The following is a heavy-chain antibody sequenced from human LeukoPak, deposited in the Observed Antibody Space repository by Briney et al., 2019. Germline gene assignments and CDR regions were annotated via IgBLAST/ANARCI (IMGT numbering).Heavy chain of an antibody. CDR1: GGSFSGYY. CDR3: ARGAGYSSSWYGRLNYFDY. V-gene: IGHV4-34*01. J-gene: IGHJ4*02. Sequence: SETLSLTCAVYGGSFSGYYWSWIRQPPGKGLEWIGEINHSGSTNYNPSLKSRVTISVGTSKNQFSLKLSSVTAADTAVYYCARGAGYSSSWYGRLNYFDYWGQGTLVTVSS. D-gene: IGHD6-13*01. CDR2: INHSGST.